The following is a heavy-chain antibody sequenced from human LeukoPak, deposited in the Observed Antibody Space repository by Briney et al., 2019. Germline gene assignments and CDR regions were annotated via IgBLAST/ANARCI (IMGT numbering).Heavy chain of an antibody. Sequence: VASVKVSCKASGYTFTSYYMHWVRQAPGQGLEWMGIISPSGGSTSYAQKFQGRVTMTRDMSTSTVYMELSSLRSEDTAAYYCARGGYSNRNWFDPWGQGTLVTVSS. J-gene: IGHJ5*02. CDR1: GYTFTSYY. CDR2: ISPSGGST. V-gene: IGHV1-46*01. D-gene: IGHD6-13*01. CDR3: ARGGYSNRNWFDP.